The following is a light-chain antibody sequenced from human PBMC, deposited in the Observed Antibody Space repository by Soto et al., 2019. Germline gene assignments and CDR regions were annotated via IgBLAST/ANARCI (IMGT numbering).Light chain of an antibody. V-gene: IGKV3-20*01. CDR3: QQYNSSPLT. J-gene: IGKJ4*01. CDR1: QSVRNS. Sequence: IVLTQSPATLSLSPGERATLSCRASQSVRNSLAWYQQQPGQAPRLLIHSTSSRATGIPDRFSGSGSGTDFTLTISRLEPEDFAVYYCQQYNSSPLTFGGGTKVDIK. CDR2: STS.